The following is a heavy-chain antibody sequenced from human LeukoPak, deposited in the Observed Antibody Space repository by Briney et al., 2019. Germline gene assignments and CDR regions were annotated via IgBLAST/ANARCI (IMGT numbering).Heavy chain of an antibody. Sequence: PSGALSLTCTVSGGSIRNYYWGGLRQPAAKGAEWIGYISHSGSTYYNPSLISRVTISVDTSKNQFSVKLSSVTAADTAVYYCARDREITKPYYYGMDVWGQGTTVTVSS. V-gene: IGHV4-59*01. CDR2: ISHSGST. CDR3: ARDREITKPYYYGMDV. D-gene: IGHD3-3*01. CDR1: GGSIRNYY. J-gene: IGHJ6*02.